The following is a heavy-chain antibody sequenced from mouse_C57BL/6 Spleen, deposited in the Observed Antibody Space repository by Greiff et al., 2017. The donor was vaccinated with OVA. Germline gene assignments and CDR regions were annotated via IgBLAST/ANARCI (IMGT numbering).Heavy chain of an antibody. D-gene: IGHD1-1*01. CDR2: IYPSDSET. CDR1: GYTFTSYW. CDR3: ARGEDYGSLDY. V-gene: IGHV1-61*01. J-gene: IGHJ2*01. Sequence: VQLQQPGAELVRPGSSVKLSCKASGYTFTSYWMDWVKQRPGQGLEWIGNIYPSDSETHYNQKFKDKATLTVDKSSSTAYMQLSSLTSEDSAVYYCARGEDYGSLDYWGQGTTLTVSS.